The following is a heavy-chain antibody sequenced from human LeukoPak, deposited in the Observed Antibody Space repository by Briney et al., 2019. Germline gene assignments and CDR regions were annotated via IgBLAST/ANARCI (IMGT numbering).Heavy chain of an antibody. D-gene: IGHD1-26*01. CDR2: IYTSGST. V-gene: IGHV4-61*02. Sequence: SETLSLTCTVSGGSISSGSYYWSWIRQPAGKGVEWIGRIYTSGSTNYNPSLKSRVTISVDTSKNQFSLKLSSVTAADTAVYYCARDSPSIVGATRHSAFDIWGQGTMVTVSS. J-gene: IGHJ3*02. CDR3: ARDSPSIVGATRHSAFDI. CDR1: GGSISSGSYY.